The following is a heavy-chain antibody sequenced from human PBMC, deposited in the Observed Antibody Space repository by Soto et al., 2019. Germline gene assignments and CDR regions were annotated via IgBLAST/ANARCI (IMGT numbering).Heavy chain of an antibody. J-gene: IGHJ6*02. CDR1: GGTFSSYA. Sequence: GASVKVSCKASGGTFSSYAISWVRQAPGQGLEWMGGIIPIFGTANYAQKFQGRVTITADKSTSTAYMELSSLRSEDTAVYYCGGYYYGSGRSPSKGYYGMDVWGQGTTVTVSS. CDR2: IIPIFGTA. V-gene: IGHV1-69*06. D-gene: IGHD3-10*01. CDR3: GGYYYGSGRSPSKGYYGMDV.